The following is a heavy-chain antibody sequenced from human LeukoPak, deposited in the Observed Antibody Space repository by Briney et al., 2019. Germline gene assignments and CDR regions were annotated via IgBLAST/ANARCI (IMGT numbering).Heavy chain of an antibody. CDR1: GFTFNNYW. CDR3: ARNSGSYSYFDY. V-gene: IGHV3-30*03. J-gene: IGHJ4*02. Sequence: GGSLRLSCVASGFTFNNYWMSWVRQAPGKGLEWVAVISYDGSNKYYADSVKGRFTISRDNSKNTLYLQMNSLRAEDTAVYYCARNSGSYSYFDYWGQGTLVTVSS. D-gene: IGHD1-26*01. CDR2: ISYDGSNK.